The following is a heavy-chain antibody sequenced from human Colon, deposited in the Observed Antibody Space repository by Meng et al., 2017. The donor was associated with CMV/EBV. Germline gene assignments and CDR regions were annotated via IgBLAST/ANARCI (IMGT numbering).Heavy chain of an antibody. Sequence: GESLKISCGASGLALSSFWMSWVRQTPGKGLEWVAFIRNDASNKYYADSVRGRFTISRDNSRDTVYLQMNSLTTEDTAVYYCAKVGILDLRFFEDWGQGTPVTVSS. D-gene: IGHD1-1*01. CDR1: GLALSSFW. V-gene: IGHV3-30*02. J-gene: IGHJ4*02. CDR3: AKVGILDLRFFED. CDR2: IRNDASNK.